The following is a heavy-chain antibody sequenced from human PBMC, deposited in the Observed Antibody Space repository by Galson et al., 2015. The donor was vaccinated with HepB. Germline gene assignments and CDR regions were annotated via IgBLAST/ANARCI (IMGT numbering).Heavy chain of an antibody. CDR2: TYYRSKWYN. J-gene: IGHJ6*02. CDR3: AVVYISGWTNYYGMDV. D-gene: IGHD6-19*01. V-gene: IGHV6-1*01. CDR1: GDSVSSDSAA. Sequence: CAISGDSVSSDSAAWNWIRQSPSRGLEWLGRTYYRSKWYNDHAVSVKSRITINPDTSKNQFSLQLNSVTPEDTAVYYCAVVYISGWTNYYGMDVWGQGTTVTVSS.